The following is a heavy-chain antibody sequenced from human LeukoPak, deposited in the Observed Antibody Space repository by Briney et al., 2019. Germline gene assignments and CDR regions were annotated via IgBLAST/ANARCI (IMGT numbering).Heavy chain of an antibody. CDR2: IYYSGST. CDR1: GGSISSSSYY. D-gene: IGHD2-2*01. CDR3: ARADEYCSSTSCTNWFDP. J-gene: IGHJ5*02. Sequence: PSETLSLTCTVSGGSISSSSYYWGWIRQPPGKGLEWIGSIYYSGSTYYNPSLKSRVTISVDTSKNQFSLKLSSVTAADTAVYYCARADEYCSSTSCTNWFDPWGQGTLVTVSS. V-gene: IGHV4-39*07.